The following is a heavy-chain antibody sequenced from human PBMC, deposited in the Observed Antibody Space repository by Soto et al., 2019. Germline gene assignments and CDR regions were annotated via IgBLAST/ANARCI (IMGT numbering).Heavy chain of an antibody. Sequence: SETLSLTCAVYGGSFSGYYWSWIRQPPGKGLDWIGEINHSGSTNYNPSLKSRVTISVDTSKNQFSLKLSSVTAADTAVYYCASGGQTIIPKDWGQGTLVTV. CDR3: ASGGQTIIPKD. V-gene: IGHV4-34*01. CDR2: INHSGST. CDR1: GGSFSGYY. D-gene: IGHD3-9*01. J-gene: IGHJ4*02.